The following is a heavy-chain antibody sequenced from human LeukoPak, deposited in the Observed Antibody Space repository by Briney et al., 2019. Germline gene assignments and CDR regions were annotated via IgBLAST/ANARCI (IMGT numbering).Heavy chain of an antibody. D-gene: IGHD3-22*01. CDR1: GGSVSSGTYY. V-gene: IGHV4-61*01. J-gene: IGHJ6*02. Sequence: PSETLSLTCTVSGGSVSSGTYYWSWIRQPPGKGLEWIGYIYYSGSTNYNPSLKSRVTISVDTSKNQFSLKLSSVTAADTAVYYCARDYYDSSGYYPYYYYGMDVWGQGTTVTVSS. CDR3: ARDYYDSSGYYPYYYYGMDV. CDR2: IYYSGST.